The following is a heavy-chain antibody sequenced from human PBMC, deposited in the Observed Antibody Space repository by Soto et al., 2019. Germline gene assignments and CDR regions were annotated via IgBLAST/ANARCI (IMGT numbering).Heavy chain of an antibody. Sequence: GGSLRLSCAASGITFSSYAMHWVRQAPGKGLEWVAVISHDGSNKYYADSVKGRFTISRDNSKNTLYLQMNSLRAEDTAVYYCARDVLVEDYYDSSGQGPSFDYWGQGTLVTVS. CDR3: ARDVLVEDYYDSSGQGPSFDY. J-gene: IGHJ4*02. V-gene: IGHV3-30-3*01. D-gene: IGHD3-22*01. CDR2: ISHDGSNK. CDR1: GITFSSYA.